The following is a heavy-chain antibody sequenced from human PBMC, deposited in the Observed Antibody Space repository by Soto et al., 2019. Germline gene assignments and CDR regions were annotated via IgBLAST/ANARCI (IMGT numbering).Heavy chain of an antibody. J-gene: IGHJ4*02. Sequence: EVQLLESGGGLVQPGGSLRLSCAASGFTFSSYAMRWVRQAPVKGLEWVSAISGSGDSTYYADSVKGRFTISRDNSKHTLYLQMNSLRAEDTAVYYCAIRGSGSYYDYWGQGTLVTVSS. CDR2: ISGSGDST. D-gene: IGHD1-26*01. CDR1: GFTFSSYA. CDR3: AIRGSGSYYDY. V-gene: IGHV3-23*01.